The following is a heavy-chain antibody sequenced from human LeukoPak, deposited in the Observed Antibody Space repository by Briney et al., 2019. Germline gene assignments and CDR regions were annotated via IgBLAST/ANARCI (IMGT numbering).Heavy chain of an antibody. J-gene: IGHJ5*02. D-gene: IGHD2-15*01. V-gene: IGHV4-38-2*01. CDR1: GYSISSHY. Sequence: SETLSLTCGVSGYSISSHYWGWIRQPPGKGLEWIGTIYHSGITYYNPSLKSRVTISADTSKNQFSLKLSSVTAADTAVYYCARTVVAATNWFDPWGQGTPVTVSS. CDR3: ARTVVAATNWFDP. CDR2: IYHSGIT.